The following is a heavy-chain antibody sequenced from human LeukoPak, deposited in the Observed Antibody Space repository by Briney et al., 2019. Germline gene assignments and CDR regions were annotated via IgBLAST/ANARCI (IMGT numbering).Heavy chain of an antibody. V-gene: IGHV1-2*02. CDR1: GYTFTGYY. CDR3: ARAPPYDFWSGYYQG. D-gene: IGHD3-3*01. Sequence: ASVKVSCKASGYTFTGYYMHWVRQAPGQGLEWMGWINPNSGGTNYAQKFQGRVTMTRDTSISTAYMELSRLRSDDTAVYYCARAPPYDFWSGYYQGRGQGTLVTVSS. CDR2: INPNSGGT. J-gene: IGHJ4*02.